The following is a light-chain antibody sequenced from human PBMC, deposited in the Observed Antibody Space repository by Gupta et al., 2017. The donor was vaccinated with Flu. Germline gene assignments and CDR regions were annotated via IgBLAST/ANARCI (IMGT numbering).Light chain of an antibody. Sequence: QSVLTQPPSASGTPGQRVTISCSGSSSNIGSNTVNWYQQLPRTAPKLLIYSNNQRPSGVPDRFSGSRSGTSASLAISGLQSEDEADYYCAAWDDSLTFWVFGGGTELTVL. V-gene: IGLV1-44*01. J-gene: IGLJ3*02. CDR2: SNN. CDR1: SSNIGSNT. CDR3: AAWDDSLTFWV.